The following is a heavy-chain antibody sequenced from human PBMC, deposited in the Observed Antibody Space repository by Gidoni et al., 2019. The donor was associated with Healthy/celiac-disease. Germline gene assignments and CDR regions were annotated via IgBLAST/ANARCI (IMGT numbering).Heavy chain of an antibody. D-gene: IGHD1-26*01. CDR2: ISSSSSTI. Sequence: EVQLVESGGGLVQPGGSLRLSCAASGFTFSSYSMNWVRQAPGKGLEWFSYISSSSSTIYYADSVKGRFTISRDNAKNSLYLQMNSLRDEDTAVYYCASITRWELLPLNDAFDIWGQGTMVTVSS. J-gene: IGHJ3*02. V-gene: IGHV3-48*02. CDR3: ASITRWELLPLNDAFDI. CDR1: GFTFSSYS.